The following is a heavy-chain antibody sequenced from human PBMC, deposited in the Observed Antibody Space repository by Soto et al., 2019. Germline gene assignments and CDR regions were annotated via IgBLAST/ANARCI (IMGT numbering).Heavy chain of an antibody. CDR3: ARTYSSGWSLSPSDY. CDR1: GYSFTSYG. Sequence: QVQLVQSGAEVRKPGASVRVSCKASGYSFTSYGISWVRQAPGRGLEWMGWISAYTGDTKYTKNFQGRVTLTTDTSASTVYMDLGSLRSNDTAVYYCARTYSSGWSLSPSDYWGQGTLVTVSS. CDR2: ISAYTGDT. D-gene: IGHD6-19*01. J-gene: IGHJ4*02. V-gene: IGHV1-18*04.